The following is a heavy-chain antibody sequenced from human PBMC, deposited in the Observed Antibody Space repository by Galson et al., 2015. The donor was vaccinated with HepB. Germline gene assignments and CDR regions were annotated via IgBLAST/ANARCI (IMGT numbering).Heavy chain of an antibody. J-gene: IGHJ6*04. Sequence: SLRLSCAASGFTFSRYWMHWVRQAPGKGLVWVSRISPDGSTTNSADSVKGRFTISRDNAKNTLYLQLNSLRAEDTAVYYCARGSGVGDLWGTGTTVTVSS. D-gene: IGHD3-3*01. CDR2: ISPDGSTT. CDR3: ARGSGVGDL. CDR1: GFTFSRYW. V-gene: IGHV3-74*01.